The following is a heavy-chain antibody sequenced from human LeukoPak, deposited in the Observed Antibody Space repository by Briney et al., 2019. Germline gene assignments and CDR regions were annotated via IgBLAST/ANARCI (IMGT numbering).Heavy chain of an antibody. CDR2: ISSSSSYI. D-gene: IGHD3-22*01. J-gene: IGHJ4*02. Sequence: PGGSLRLSCAASGFTFSSYSMNWVRQAPGKGLEWVSPISSSSSYIYYADSVKGRFTISRDNAKNSLYLQMNSLRAEDTAVYYCARDPPDYYDSSGDSDYWGQGTLVTVSS. CDR3: ARDPPDYYDSSGDSDY. V-gene: IGHV3-21*01. CDR1: GFTFSSYS.